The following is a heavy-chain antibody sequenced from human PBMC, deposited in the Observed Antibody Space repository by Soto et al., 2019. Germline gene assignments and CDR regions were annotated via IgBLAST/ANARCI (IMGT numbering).Heavy chain of an antibody. V-gene: IGHV1-69*13. J-gene: IGHJ3*02. D-gene: IGHD3-22*01. CDR3: ARETDGSGTHSSAFDI. CDR2: IIPIFGTA. CDR1: GGTFSSYA. Sequence: GASVKVSCKASGGTFSSYAISWVRQAPGQGLEWMGGIIPIFGTANYAQKFQGRVTITADESTSTAYMELSSLRSEDTAVYYCARETDGSGTHSSAFDIWGQGTMVTVSS.